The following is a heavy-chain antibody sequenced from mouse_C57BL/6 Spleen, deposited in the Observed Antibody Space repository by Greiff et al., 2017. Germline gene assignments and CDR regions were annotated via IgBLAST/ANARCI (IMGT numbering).Heavy chain of an antibody. V-gene: IGHV3-6*01. CDR3: ARGYYDYDDAMDY. D-gene: IGHD2-4*01. Sequence: VQLQQSGPGLVKPSQSLSLSCSVTGYSFTRGYYWNWIRPFPGNKLDWMGYISYDGGNNYNPSLTNRISITLDTSKNQFFLKLNSVTTEDTATYYCARGYYDYDDAMDYWGQGTSVTVSS. CDR2: ISYDGGN. J-gene: IGHJ4*01. CDR1: GYSFTRGYY.